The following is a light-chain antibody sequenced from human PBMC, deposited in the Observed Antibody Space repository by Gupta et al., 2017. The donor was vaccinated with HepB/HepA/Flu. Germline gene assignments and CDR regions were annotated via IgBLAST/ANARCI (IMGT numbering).Light chain of an antibody. CDR3: QHNYTYPWT. V-gene: IGKV1-5*03. CDR2: RVS. CDR1: QNIDDY. Sequence: DLQMTQLPSPLSASVVDRVTTTCRASQNIDDYLAWYQQKPGKALNLLMYRVSNIESGVPSRFSGSGSGTDFTLTISIRQPEEFAAYYCQHNYTYPWTFGQGTKVEIK. J-gene: IGKJ1*01.